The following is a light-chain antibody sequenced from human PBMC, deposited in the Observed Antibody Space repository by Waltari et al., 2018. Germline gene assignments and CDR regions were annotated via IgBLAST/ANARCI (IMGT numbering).Light chain of an antibody. CDR2: DVI. CDR1: SSDVGAYHH. Sequence: QSALTQPRSVSGSPGQSVTISCTGTSSDVGAYHHVTRYQHHPGKAPKLMLYDVIKRPSGVPDRFSGSKSGNTASLTISGLQAEDEADYYCCSRAGTYTLVFGGGTKLTVL. CDR3: CSRAGTYTLV. V-gene: IGLV2-11*01. J-gene: IGLJ2*01.